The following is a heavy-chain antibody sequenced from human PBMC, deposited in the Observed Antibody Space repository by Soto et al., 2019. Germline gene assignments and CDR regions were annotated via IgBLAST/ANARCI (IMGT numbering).Heavy chain of an antibody. V-gene: IGHV4-39*01. CDR3: ARGSRYSYGYDVHYYYYMDV. J-gene: IGHJ6*03. CDR2: IYYSGST. CDR1: GGSISSSSYY. D-gene: IGHD5-18*01. Sequence: SETLSLTCTVSGGSISSSSYYWGWIRQPPGKGLEWIGRIYYSGSTYYNPSLKSRVTISVDTSKNQFSLKLSSVTAADTAVYYCARGSRYSYGYDVHYYYYMDVWGKGTTVTVSS.